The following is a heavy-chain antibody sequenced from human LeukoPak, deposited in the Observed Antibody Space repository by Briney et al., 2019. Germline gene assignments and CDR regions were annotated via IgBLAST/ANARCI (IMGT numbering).Heavy chain of an antibody. CDR3: ARDTRVVDTAMDYYFDY. CDR2: IYYSGST. D-gene: IGHD5-18*01. J-gene: IGHJ4*02. Sequence: SETLSLTCTVSGGSISSGGYYWSWIRQHPGKGLEWIGYIYYSGSTYYNPSLKSRVTISVDTSKNQFSLKLSSVTAADTAVYYCARDTRVVDTAMDYYFDYWGQGTLVTVSS. CDR1: GGSISSGGYY. V-gene: IGHV4-31*03.